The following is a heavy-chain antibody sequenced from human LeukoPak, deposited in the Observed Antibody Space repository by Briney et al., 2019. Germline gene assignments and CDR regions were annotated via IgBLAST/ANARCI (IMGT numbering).Heavy chain of an antibody. Sequence: ASVKVSCKASGYPFLGYGITWVRQAPGQGLEWMGWISTFNGNRYLPPKLQGRVTMTTDTSTTTAYMELASLTSDDTAVYYCARDLEGYGDSPDIWGQGTLVTVSS. J-gene: IGHJ3*02. V-gene: IGHV1-18*01. D-gene: IGHD4-17*01. CDR3: ARDLEGYGDSPDI. CDR2: ISTFNGNR. CDR1: GYPFLGYG.